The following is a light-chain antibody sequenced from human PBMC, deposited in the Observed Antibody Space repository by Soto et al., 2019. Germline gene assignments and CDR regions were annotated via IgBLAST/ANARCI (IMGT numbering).Light chain of an antibody. CDR1: QSISRW. CDR3: QQFNSYSRT. J-gene: IGKJ1*01. V-gene: IGKV1-5*03. Sequence: MTQSPSTLSASVGDRVSITCXXXQSISRWLAWYQQKPGKAPKLLIYKASSLESGVPSRFSGSGSGTEFTLTITSLQPDDFATYYCQQFNSYSRTFGQGTKVEIK. CDR2: KAS.